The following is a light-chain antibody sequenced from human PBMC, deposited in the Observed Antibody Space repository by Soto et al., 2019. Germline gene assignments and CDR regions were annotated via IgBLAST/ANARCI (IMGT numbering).Light chain of an antibody. Sequence: DIQMTQSPSSLSASVGDRVTITCRASQSISSYLNWYQQKPGKAPKLLIYAAFSLPSGVPSRFSGSGSGTDFTLTISSLQPEDFATYYCQQSYSTLTWTFGQGTKVEIK. CDR1: QSISSY. V-gene: IGKV1-39*01. J-gene: IGKJ1*01. CDR2: AAF. CDR3: QQSYSTLTWT.